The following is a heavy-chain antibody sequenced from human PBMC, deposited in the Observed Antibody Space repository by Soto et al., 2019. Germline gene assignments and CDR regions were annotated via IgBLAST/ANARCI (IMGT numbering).Heavy chain of an antibody. CDR3: ARDVGLDSDDFFAY. J-gene: IGHJ4*02. Sequence: WGSLRLSCTASGFTFTSYGIVFFRQSPWKCLQWVSTIRGDGGQTHYTDSVKGRFSISRDNSKNTVYLQMDSLRAEDTAMYFCARDVGLDSDDFFAYWGQGTQVTVSS. CDR2: IRGDGGQT. CDR1: GFTFTSYG. V-gene: IGHV3-23*01. D-gene: IGHD3-9*01.